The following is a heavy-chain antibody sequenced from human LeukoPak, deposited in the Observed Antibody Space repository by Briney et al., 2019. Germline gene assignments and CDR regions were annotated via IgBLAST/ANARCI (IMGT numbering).Heavy chain of an antibody. CDR2: IYYSGST. V-gene: IGHV4-59*12. CDR3: ARRDTFGGVIVTDY. J-gene: IGHJ4*02. Sequence: SETLSLTCTVSGGSISSYYWSWIRQPPGKGLEWIGYIYYSGSTNYNPSLKSRVTISVDKSKNQFSLKLSSVTAADTAVYYCARRDTFGGVIVTDYWGQGTLVTVSS. D-gene: IGHD3-16*02. CDR1: GGSISSYY.